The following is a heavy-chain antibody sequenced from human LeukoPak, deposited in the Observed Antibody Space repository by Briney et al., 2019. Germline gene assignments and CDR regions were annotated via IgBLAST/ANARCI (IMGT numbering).Heavy chain of an antibody. D-gene: IGHD2-15*01. V-gene: IGHV1-2*06. Sequence: ASVKVSCKASGYTFTGYHMHWVRQAAGQGLEWMGRINPNSGGTDYAQKFQGRVTMNRGTSISTAYMELSRLRFDDTALYYCARGEYGGNFDFWGQGTLVTVSS. CDR2: INPNSGGT. CDR1: GYTFTGYH. CDR3: ARGEYGGNFDF. J-gene: IGHJ4*02.